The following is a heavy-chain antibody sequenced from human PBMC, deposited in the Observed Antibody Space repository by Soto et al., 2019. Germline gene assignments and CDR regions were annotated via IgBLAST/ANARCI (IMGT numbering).Heavy chain of an antibody. Sequence: GGSLRLSCAASGFTFSSYGMHWVRQAPGKGLEWVAVIWYDGSNKYYADSVKGRFTISRDNSKNTLYLQMNSLRAEDTAVYYCARDRTTTIVELVFDYWGQGTLVTVSS. CDR2: IWYDGSNK. V-gene: IGHV3-33*01. CDR1: GFTFSSYG. J-gene: IGHJ4*02. D-gene: IGHD3-22*01. CDR3: ARDRTTTIVELVFDY.